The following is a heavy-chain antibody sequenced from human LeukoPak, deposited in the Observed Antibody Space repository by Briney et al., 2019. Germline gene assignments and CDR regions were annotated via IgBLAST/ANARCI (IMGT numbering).Heavy chain of an antibody. V-gene: IGHV3-33*01. D-gene: IGHD3-3*01. CDR3: ARDRGDGSSFDY. CDR2: IWYDGSNK. J-gene: IGHJ4*02. Sequence: GGSLRLSCAASGFTFSSYGMHWVRQAPGKGLEWVAVIWYDGSNKYYADSVKGRFTISRDNSRNTLYLQMNSLRAEDTAVYYCARDRGDGSSFDYWGQGTLVTVSS. CDR1: GFTFSSYG.